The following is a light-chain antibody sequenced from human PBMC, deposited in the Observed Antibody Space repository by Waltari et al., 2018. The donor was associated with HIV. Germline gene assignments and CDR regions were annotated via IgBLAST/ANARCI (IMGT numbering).Light chain of an antibody. Sequence: DIQMTQSPSSLSASVGDRVNISCRASQGISIHLAWYHQKAVKVPQLLIYTASTLHSGVPSRFSGSGSGTDFTLTISSLQPEDVATYFCQKYDTAPLTFGGGTKVEIK. CDR1: QGISIH. V-gene: IGKV1-27*01. CDR2: TAS. J-gene: IGKJ4*01. CDR3: QKYDTAPLT.